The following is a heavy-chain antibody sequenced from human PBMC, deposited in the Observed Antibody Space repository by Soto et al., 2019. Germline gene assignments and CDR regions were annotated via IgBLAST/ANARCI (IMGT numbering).Heavy chain of an antibody. D-gene: IGHD6-19*01. V-gene: IGHV1-69*08. Sequence: QVQLVQSGAEVKKPGSSVKVSCKASGGTFSSYTISWVRQAPGQGLEWMGRIIPILGIANYAQKFQGRVTITADKSTSTDYMELSSLRSDDTAVYYCARDSTGIAVAGTIFYYWGQGTLVTVSS. CDR3: ARDSTGIAVAGTIFYY. J-gene: IGHJ4*02. CDR2: IIPILGIA. CDR1: GGTFSSYT.